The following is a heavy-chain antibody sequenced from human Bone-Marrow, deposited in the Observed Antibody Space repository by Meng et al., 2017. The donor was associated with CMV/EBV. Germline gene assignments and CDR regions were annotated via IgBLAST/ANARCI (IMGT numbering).Heavy chain of an antibody. J-gene: IGHJ4*02. Sequence: GESLKISCAASGFTFDDYAMHWVRQAPGKGLEWVSSISSSSSYIYYADSVKGRFTISRDNAKNSLYLQMNSLRAEDTAVYYCARTLWRHADYWGQGTLVTVSS. CDR1: GFTFDDYA. V-gene: IGHV3-21*01. CDR3: ARTLWRHADY. D-gene: IGHD5-18*01. CDR2: ISSSSSYI.